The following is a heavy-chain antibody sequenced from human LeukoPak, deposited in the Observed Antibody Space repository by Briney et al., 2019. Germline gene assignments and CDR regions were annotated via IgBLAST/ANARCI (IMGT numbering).Heavy chain of an antibody. V-gene: IGHV3-13*01. Sequence: PGGSLRPSCAASGFTFSSYDMHWVRQATGKGLEWVSAIGTAGDTYYPGSVKGRFTISRENAKNSLYLQMNSLRAGDTAVCYCARGSREAAGTDAFDIWGQGTMVTVSS. CDR2: IGTAGDT. J-gene: IGHJ3*02. CDR3: ARGSREAAGTDAFDI. CDR1: GFTFSSYD. D-gene: IGHD6-13*01.